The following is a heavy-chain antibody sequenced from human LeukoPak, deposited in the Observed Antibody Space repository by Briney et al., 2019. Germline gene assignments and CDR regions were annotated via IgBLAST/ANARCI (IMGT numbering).Heavy chain of an antibody. D-gene: IGHD3-3*01. CDR1: GYTCTSYG. CDR2: ISAYNGNT. CDR3: ARGGTPVYYDFWSGSDY. J-gene: IGHJ4*02. Sequence: GASVKVSCKDSGYTCTSYGISWVRQAPGQGLEWMGWISAYNGNTNYAQKLQGRVTMTTDTSTSTVYMELSSLRSEDTAVYYCARGGTPVYYDFWSGSDYWGQGTLVTVSS. V-gene: IGHV1-18*01.